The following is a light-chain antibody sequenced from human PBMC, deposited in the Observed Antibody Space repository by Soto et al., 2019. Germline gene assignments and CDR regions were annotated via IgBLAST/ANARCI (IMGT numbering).Light chain of an antibody. CDR1: QSVRSW. Sequence: DIQMTQSPSTLSASVGDRVTITCRASQSVRSWLAWYQQKPGEVTKLLIYKASSQESGVPPRSGVSGSGTEFTLTISSLQPDDFVTYYCQQYSRNPLTFGGGTKGEIK. CDR2: KAS. J-gene: IGKJ4*01. CDR3: QQYSRNPLT. V-gene: IGKV1-5*03.